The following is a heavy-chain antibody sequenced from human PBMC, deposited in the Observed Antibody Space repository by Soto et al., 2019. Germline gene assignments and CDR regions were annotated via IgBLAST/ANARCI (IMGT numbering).Heavy chain of an antibody. CDR1: GFTFSSYW. CDR2: IKQDGSEK. J-gene: IGHJ4*02. V-gene: IGHV3-7*03. Sequence: GGSLRLSCAASGFTFSSYWMSWVRQAPGKGLEWVANIKQDGSEKYYVDSVKGRFTISRDNAKNSLYLQMNSLRAEDTAVYYCERVRRRSSGWYDFDYCGQGPLVTVSS. D-gene: IGHD6-19*01. CDR3: ERVRRRSSGWYDFDY.